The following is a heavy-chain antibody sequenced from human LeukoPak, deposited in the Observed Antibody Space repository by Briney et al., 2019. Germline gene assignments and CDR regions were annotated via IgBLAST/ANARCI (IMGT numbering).Heavy chain of an antibody. CDR3: AKDHDYRREYYFDY. Sequence: PGGSLRLSCAASGFTFSSYAMSWVRQAPGKGLEWVSAISDSGGSTYYADSAKGRFTISRDNSKNTLYLQMNSLRAEDTAVYYCAKDHDYRREYYFDYWGQGTLVTVSS. CDR2: ISDSGGST. J-gene: IGHJ4*02. CDR1: GFTFSSYA. D-gene: IGHD4-11*01. V-gene: IGHV3-23*01.